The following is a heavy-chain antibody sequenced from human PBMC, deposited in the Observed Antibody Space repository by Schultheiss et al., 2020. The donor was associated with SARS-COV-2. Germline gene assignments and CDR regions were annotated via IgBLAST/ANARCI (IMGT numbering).Heavy chain of an antibody. J-gene: IGHJ3*02. D-gene: IGHD6-6*01. Sequence: SETLSLTCTVSGGSISSYYWSWIRQPAGKGLEWIGRIYTSGSTNYNPSLKSRVTMSVDTSKNQFSLKLSSVTAADTAVYYCAKDPIAARLVLAFDIWGQGTMVTVSS. V-gene: IGHV4-4*07. CDR3: AKDPIAARLVLAFDI. CDR1: GGSISSYY. CDR2: IYTSGST.